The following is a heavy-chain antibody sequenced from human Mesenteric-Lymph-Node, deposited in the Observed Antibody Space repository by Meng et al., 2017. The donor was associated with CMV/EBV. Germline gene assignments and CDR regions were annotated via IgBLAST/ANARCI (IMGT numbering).Heavy chain of an antibody. Sequence: GGSLRLSCAASGFTFSSYGMNWVRQAPGKGLEWVTFIRYDGNNKYYADSVKGRFTISRDNSKNTLYLQMNSLRAEDTAVYYCAKDTYDGAPTPYYYYGMDVWGQGITVTVSS. CDR3: AKDTYDGAPTPYYYYGMDV. CDR1: GFTFSSYG. D-gene: IGHD5-12*01. J-gene: IGHJ6*02. V-gene: IGHV3-30*02. CDR2: IRYDGNNK.